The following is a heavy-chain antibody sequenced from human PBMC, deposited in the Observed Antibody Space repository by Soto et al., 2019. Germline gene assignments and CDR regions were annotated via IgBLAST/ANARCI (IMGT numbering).Heavy chain of an antibody. CDR2: IYWDADK. CDR3: AHVFNSNSGSYRYFDY. V-gene: IGHV2-5*02. D-gene: IGHD3-16*02. J-gene: IGHJ4*02. CDR1: GFSLTTGGVG. Sequence: QITLKESGPTLVNPTQTLTLTCTFSGFSLTTGGVGVRWIRQPPGKALEWLALIYWDADKRYSPSLKSRLNITKDTSKNQVVLTLTNMDPVDTATFYCAHVFNSNSGSYRYFDYWGQGTLVTVSS.